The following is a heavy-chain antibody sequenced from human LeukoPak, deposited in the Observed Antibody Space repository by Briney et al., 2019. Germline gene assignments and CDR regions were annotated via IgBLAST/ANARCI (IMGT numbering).Heavy chain of an antibody. V-gene: IGHV4-59*01. CDR1: DGSISSYY. D-gene: IGHD3-22*01. J-gene: IGHJ4*02. Sequence: SETLSLTCTVSDGSISSYYWSWIRQPPGKGLEWIGYIYYSGSTNYNPSLKSRVTISVDTSKNQFSLKLSSVTAADTAVYYCARVYYYDSSGYWVYYFDYWGQGTLVTVSS. CDR2: IYYSGST. CDR3: ARVYYYDSSGYWVYYFDY.